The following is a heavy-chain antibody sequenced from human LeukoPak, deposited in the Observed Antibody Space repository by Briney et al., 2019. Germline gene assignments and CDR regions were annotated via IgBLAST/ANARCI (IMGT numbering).Heavy chain of an antibody. CDR3: ARYYSESYGFDY. V-gene: IGHV4-39*01. D-gene: IGHD1-26*01. CDR2: LYYSRST. J-gene: IGHJ4*02. CDR1: GGSISSSNYY. Sequence: SETLSLTCTVSGGSISSSNYYWGWIRQPPGEGLEWIGYLYYSRSTYYNPSLKSRVTMSVDTSKNQFSLKLSSVTAADTAVYYCARYYSESYGFDYWGQGTLVTVSS.